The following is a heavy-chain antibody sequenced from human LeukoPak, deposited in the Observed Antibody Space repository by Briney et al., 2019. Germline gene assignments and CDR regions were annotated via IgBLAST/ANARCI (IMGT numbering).Heavy chain of an antibody. CDR2: IYHSGTT. CDR1: GGSISSSNW. V-gene: IGHV4-4*02. Sequence: SETLSLTCAVSGGSISSSNWWSWVRQPPGKGLEWIGEIYHSGTTYYNPSLKSRVTISVDTSTNQFSLKLNSVTAADTAMYYCARRVDYGSGSYYQIDYWGQGTLVTVSS. CDR3: ARRVDYGSGSYYQIDY. D-gene: IGHD3-10*01. J-gene: IGHJ4*02.